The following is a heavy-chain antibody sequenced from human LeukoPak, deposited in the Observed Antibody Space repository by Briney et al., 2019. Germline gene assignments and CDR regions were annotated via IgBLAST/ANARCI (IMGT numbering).Heavy chain of an antibody. CDR3: AKVPVRYFDWLTYYFDY. Sequence: GGSLRLSRAASGFTFSSYAMSWVRQAPGKGLEWVSAISGSGGSTYYADSVKGRFTISRDNSKNTLYLQMNSLRAEDTAVYYCAKVPVRYFDWLTYYFDYWGQGTLVTVSS. CDR2: ISGSGGST. D-gene: IGHD3-9*01. CDR1: GFTFSSYA. J-gene: IGHJ4*02. V-gene: IGHV3-23*01.